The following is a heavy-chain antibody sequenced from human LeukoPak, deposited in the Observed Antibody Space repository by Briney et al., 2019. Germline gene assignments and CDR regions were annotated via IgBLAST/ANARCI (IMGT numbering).Heavy chain of an antibody. D-gene: IGHD1-1*01. CDR3: VRDETLWTLDW. Sequence: GGSLGLSCTASGFTFSGHWIHWVRQAPGRGLVWVSRINEDGTDSMYAESVKGRFTISRDNAKNTVYLQMNSLRAEDTAVYYCVRDETLWTLDWWGQGTLVSVSS. CDR2: INEDGTDS. CDR1: GFTFSGHW. V-gene: IGHV3-74*03. J-gene: IGHJ4*02.